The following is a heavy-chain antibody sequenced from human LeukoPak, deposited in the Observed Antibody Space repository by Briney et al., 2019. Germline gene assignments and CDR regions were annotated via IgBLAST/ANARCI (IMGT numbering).Heavy chain of an antibody. V-gene: IGHV1-69*02. CDR2: IIPILGIA. CDR3: ARGEGSGWYLSFDY. Sequence: SVKVSCKASGGTFSSYTISWVRQAPGQGLEWMGRIIPILGIANYAQKFQGRGTITADKSTSTAYMELSSLRSEDTAVYYCARGEGSGWYLSFDYWGQGTLVTVSS. CDR1: GGTFSSYT. D-gene: IGHD6-19*01. J-gene: IGHJ4*02.